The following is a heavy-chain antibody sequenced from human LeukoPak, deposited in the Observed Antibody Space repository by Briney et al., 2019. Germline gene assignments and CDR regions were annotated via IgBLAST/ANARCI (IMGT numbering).Heavy chain of an antibody. J-gene: IGHJ4*02. CDR2: ISSSGSTI. D-gene: IGHD6-6*01. Sequence: GGSLRLSCAASGFTFSDYYMSWIRQAPGKGLERVSYISSSGSTIYYADSVKGRFTISRDNAKNSLYLQMNSLRAEDTAVYYCARDPLEYSSSADYWGQGTLVTVSS. V-gene: IGHV3-11*04. CDR1: GFTFSDYY. CDR3: ARDPLEYSSSADY.